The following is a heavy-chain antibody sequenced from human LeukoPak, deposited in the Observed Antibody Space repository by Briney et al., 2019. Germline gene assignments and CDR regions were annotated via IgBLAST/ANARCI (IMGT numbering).Heavy chain of an antibody. CDR3: ARGGYSSSWYPPPWFDP. Sequence: PGGSLRLSCAASGFTFSSYSMNWVRQAPGKGLEWVSSISSSSSYTYYADSVKGRFTISRDNAKNSLYLQMNSLRAEDTAVYYCARGGYSSSWYPPPWFDPWGQGTLVTVSS. J-gene: IGHJ5*02. V-gene: IGHV3-21*01. CDR2: ISSSSSYT. D-gene: IGHD6-13*01. CDR1: GFTFSSYS.